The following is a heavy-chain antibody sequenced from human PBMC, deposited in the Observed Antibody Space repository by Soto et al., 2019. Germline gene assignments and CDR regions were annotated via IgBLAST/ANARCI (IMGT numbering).Heavy chain of an antibody. D-gene: IGHD1-26*01. Sequence: PSETLSLTCSVSGATIYNGVYFWSRIRKSPGKGLEWIGYIHYSGSTNYNPSLKSRVTISEDTSKNQFSLKLSSVTAADTAVYYCARLGGSYAVPHFDYWGQGTLVTVSS. CDR1: GATIYNGVYF. CDR3: ARLGGSYAVPHFDY. V-gene: IGHV4-61*08. CDR2: IHYSGST. J-gene: IGHJ4*02.